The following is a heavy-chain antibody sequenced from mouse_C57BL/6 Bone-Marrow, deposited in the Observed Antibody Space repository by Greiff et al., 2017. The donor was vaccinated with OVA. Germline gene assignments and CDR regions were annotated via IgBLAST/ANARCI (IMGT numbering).Heavy chain of an antibody. D-gene: IGHD2-1*01. CDR2: IYPGGGYT. CDR3: ARRGNYYGNYDWFAY. J-gene: IGHJ3*01. CDR1: GYTFTNYW. Sequence: QVHVKQSGAELVRPGTSVKMSCKASGYTFTNYWIGWAKQRPGHGLEWIGDIYPGGGYTNYNEKFKGKATLTADKSSSTAYMQFSSLTSEDSAIYYCARRGNYYGNYDWFAYWGQGTLVTVSA. V-gene: IGHV1-63*01.